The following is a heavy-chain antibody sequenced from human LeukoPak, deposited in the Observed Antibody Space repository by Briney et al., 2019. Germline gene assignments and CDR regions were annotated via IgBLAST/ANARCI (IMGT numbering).Heavy chain of an antibody. CDR2: IWHDGSHK. Sequence: PGRSLRLSCAASGFSFDTYAMHWVRQAPGQGLEWVALIWHDGSHKFYSNSVRGQFTISRDNSKHTVYLQMNNLRPDDTAVYYCAREIFGSGSDPDFWGQGTLDTVSS. D-gene: IGHD3-10*01. CDR3: AREIFGSGSDPDF. CDR1: GFSFDTYA. V-gene: IGHV3-33*01. J-gene: IGHJ4*02.